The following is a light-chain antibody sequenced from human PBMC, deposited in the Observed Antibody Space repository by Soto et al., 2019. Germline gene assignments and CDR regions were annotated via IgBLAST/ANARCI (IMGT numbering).Light chain of an antibody. CDR3: MQALQTPT. Sequence: DIVMTQSPLSLPVTPGEPASISCRSSQSLLHSNGYNYLDWYLQRPGQSPHLLIYLGSNRASGVPDRFSGSGSGTYFTLKISRVEAEDVGVYYCMQALQTPTFGGGTKVEIK. CDR2: LGS. V-gene: IGKV2-28*01. CDR1: QSLLHSNGYNY. J-gene: IGKJ4*01.